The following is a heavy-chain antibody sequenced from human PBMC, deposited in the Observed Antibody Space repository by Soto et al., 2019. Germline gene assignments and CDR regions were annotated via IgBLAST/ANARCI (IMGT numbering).Heavy chain of an antibody. V-gene: IGHV4-61*01. CDR3: AREILRGYHLGFDY. CDR2: IYYSGST. Sequence: SETLSLTCTVSGGSVSSGSYYWSWIRQPPGKGLEWIGYIYYSGSTNYNPSLKSRVTISVDTSKNQFSLKLSSVTAADTAVYYCAREILRGYHLGFDYWGQGTLVTVSS. D-gene: IGHD3-22*01. J-gene: IGHJ4*02. CDR1: GGSVSSGSYY.